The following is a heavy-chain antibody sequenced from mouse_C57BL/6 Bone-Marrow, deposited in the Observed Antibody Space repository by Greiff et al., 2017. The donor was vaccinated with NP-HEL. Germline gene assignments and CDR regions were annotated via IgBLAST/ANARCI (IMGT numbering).Heavy chain of an antibody. Sequence: QVQLQQSGAELARPGASVKLSCKASGYTFTSYGISWVKQRTGQGLEWIGEIYPRSGNTYYNEKFKGKATLTADKSSSTAYMELRSLTSEDSAVYFCARHYYGSRHGDYFDYWGQGTTLTVSS. V-gene: IGHV1-81*01. CDR2: IYPRSGNT. CDR3: ARHYYGSRHGDYFDY. D-gene: IGHD1-1*01. CDR1: GYTFTSYG. J-gene: IGHJ2*01.